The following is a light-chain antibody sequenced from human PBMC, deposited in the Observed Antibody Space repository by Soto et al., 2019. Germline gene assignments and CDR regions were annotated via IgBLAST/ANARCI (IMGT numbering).Light chain of an antibody. Sequence: EIVLTQSPGTLCLSPGERATLSCGASQSVSSSLLAWYQQKPGQAPRLLIYGASSRATGIPDRFSGSGSGTDFSLTISRLEPEDFAVYYCQQYGNSPETFGQGTKVDI. CDR3: QQYGNSPET. J-gene: IGKJ1*01. CDR1: QSVSSSL. V-gene: IGKV3-20*01. CDR2: GAS.